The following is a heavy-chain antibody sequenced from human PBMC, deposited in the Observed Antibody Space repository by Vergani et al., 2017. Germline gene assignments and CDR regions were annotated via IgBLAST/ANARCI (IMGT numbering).Heavy chain of an antibody. D-gene: IGHD3-9*01. J-gene: IGHJ4*02. CDR1: GFTFTSYT. CDR2: ISGSGGST. Sequence: EVQLLESGGGLVQPGGSLRLSCAASGFTFTSYTMSWVRQAPGKGLEWVSGISGSGGSTYYVDSVKGRFTISRDNSKNTLYLQMNSLRAEDTAVYYCARGDYGILTGYRYWGQGTLVTVSA. CDR3: ARGDYGILTGYRY. V-gene: IGHV3-23*01.